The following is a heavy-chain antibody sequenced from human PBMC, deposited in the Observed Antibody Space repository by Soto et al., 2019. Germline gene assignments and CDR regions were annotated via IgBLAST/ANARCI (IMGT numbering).Heavy chain of an antibody. CDR2: IYYSGST. V-gene: IGHV4-39*07. J-gene: IGHJ5*02. CDR3: VGGDYAYNWFDP. D-gene: IGHD4-17*01. CDR1: GGSISSSSYY. Sequence: SETLSLTCTVSGGSISSSSYYWGWIRQPPGKGLEWIGSIYYSGSTYYNPALESRVTISVDKSKNQFSLKLSSVTAADTAVYYCVGGDYAYNWFDPWGQGTLVTVSS.